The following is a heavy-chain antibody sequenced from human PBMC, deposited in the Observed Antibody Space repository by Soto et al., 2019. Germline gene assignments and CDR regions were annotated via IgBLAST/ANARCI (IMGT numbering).Heavy chain of an antibody. Sequence: QLQLQESGPGLVKPSETLSLTCTVSGGSISSSSYYWGWIRQPPGKGLEWIGRIYYSGSTYYNPSLKSRVTISVDTSKNQFSLKLSSVTAADTAVYYCARSSLYYDFWSGYPPNNWFDPWGQGTLVTVSS. D-gene: IGHD3-3*01. CDR3: ARSSLYYDFWSGYPPNNWFDP. CDR2: IYYSGST. CDR1: GGSISSSSYY. V-gene: IGHV4-39*01. J-gene: IGHJ5*02.